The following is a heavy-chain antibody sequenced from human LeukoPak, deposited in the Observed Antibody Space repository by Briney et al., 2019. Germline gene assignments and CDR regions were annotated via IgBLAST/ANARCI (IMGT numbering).Heavy chain of an antibody. D-gene: IGHD3-10*01. V-gene: IGHV4-30-4*07. J-gene: IGHJ4*02. Sequence: SQTLSLTCAVSGGSISSGGYSWSWIRQPPGKGLEWIGYIYYSGSTNYNPSLKSRVTISVDTSKNQFSLKLSSVTAADTAVYYCARLAYYGSGSIRDDYWGQGTLVTVSS. CDR2: IYYSGST. CDR3: ARLAYYGSGSIRDDY. CDR1: GGSISSGGYS.